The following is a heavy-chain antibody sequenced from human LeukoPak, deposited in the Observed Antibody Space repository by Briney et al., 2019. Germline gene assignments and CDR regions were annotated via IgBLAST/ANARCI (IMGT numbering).Heavy chain of an antibody. V-gene: IGHV1-18*01. CDR3: ARESYSAHGAFDI. CDR2: ISAYNGNT. J-gene: IGHJ3*02. CDR1: GYTFTNYG. D-gene: IGHD1-26*01. Sequence: ASVKVSCKASGYTFTNYGFSWVRQAPGQGLEWMGWISAYNGNTNYAQKLQGRVTMTTDTSTSTAYMELRSLISDDTAVYYCARESYSAHGAFDIWGQGTMVTVSS.